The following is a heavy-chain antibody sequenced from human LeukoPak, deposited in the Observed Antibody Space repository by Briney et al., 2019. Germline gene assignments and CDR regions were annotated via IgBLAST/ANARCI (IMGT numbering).Heavy chain of an antibody. V-gene: IGHV3-21*04. CDR2: ISSSSTYI. Sequence: GGSLRLSCAASGFSISSYSMNWVRQAPGKGLEWVSSISSSSTYIYYADSVKGRFTISRDNAKNSLYLQMNSLRAEDTAVYYCARRGAGYYYYYMDVWGKGTTVTISS. CDR3: ARRGAGYYYYYMDV. D-gene: IGHD3-10*01. CDR1: GFSISSYS. J-gene: IGHJ6*03.